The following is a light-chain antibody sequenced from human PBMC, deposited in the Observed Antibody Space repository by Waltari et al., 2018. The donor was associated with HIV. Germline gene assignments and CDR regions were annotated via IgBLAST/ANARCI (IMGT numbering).Light chain of an antibody. CDR3: QQSLGLPLT. Sequence: EIVLTQSPESLTVSLGDRATINCKTSQSVFSASSNASSLVWYQQKSGQPPKLLIYWASPPASGIPWPFRGGGSGTKFLLTLTDLQAEDAALYYCQQSLGLPLTFGQGTRLEIK. CDR1: QSVFSASSNASS. J-gene: IGKJ5*01. CDR2: WAS. V-gene: IGKV4-1*01.